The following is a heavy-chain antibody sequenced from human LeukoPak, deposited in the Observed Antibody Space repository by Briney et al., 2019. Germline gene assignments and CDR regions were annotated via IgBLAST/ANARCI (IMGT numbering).Heavy chain of an antibody. CDR3: AKRVRDYYYYYMDV. CDR2: ISSSSSYI. D-gene: IGHD4-23*01. Sequence: GGSLRLSCAASGFTFSSYSMNWVRQAPGKGLEWVSSISSSSSYIYYADSVKGRFTISRDNAKNSLYLQMNSLRAEDTAVYYCAKRVRDYYYYYMDVWGKGTTVTISS. J-gene: IGHJ6*03. V-gene: IGHV3-21*01. CDR1: GFTFSSYS.